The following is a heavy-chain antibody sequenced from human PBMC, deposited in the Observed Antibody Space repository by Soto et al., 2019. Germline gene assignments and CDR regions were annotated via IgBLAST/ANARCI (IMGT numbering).Heavy chain of an antibody. CDR3: ASPDCSSTSCYPRDGMDV. J-gene: IGHJ6*02. Sequence: QVQLVQSGAEVKKPGASVKVSCKASGYTFTSYYMHWVRQAPGQGLEWMGIINPSGGSTSYAQKFQGRVTMTRDTSTSTVYMELSSLRSEDTAVYYCASPDCSSTSCYPRDGMDVWGQGTTVTVSS. CDR2: INPSGGST. CDR1: GYTFTSYY. V-gene: IGHV1-46*03. D-gene: IGHD2-2*01.